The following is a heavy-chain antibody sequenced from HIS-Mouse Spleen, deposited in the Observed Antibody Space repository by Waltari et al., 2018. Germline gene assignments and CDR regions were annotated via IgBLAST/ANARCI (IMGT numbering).Heavy chain of an antibody. CDR3: AREPHLQLELAFDI. V-gene: IGHV4-38-2*02. CDR1: GYSISSGYY. Sequence: QVQLQESGPGLVKPSETLSLTCTVSGYSISSGYYWGWIRQPPGKGLEWIGSIYHSGSTYYNPSLKSRVTISVDKSKNQFSLKLSSVTAADTAVYYCAREPHLQLELAFDIWGQGTMVTVSS. D-gene: IGHD1-1*01. CDR2: IYHSGST. J-gene: IGHJ3*02.